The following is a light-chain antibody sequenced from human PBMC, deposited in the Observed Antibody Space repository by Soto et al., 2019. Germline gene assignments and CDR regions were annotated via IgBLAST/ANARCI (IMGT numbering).Light chain of an antibody. J-gene: IGKJ5*01. V-gene: IGKV1-39*01. CDR3: QQSYSTPRT. Sequence: DIQMTQSPSSLSASVGDRVTITCRASQSISFYLNWYQQKPGNAPKVLIYAASNLQTGVPSRFSGSGSGTDFTLTISSLQPEDFATYYCQQSYSTPRTFGQGTRLEI. CDR1: QSISFY. CDR2: AAS.